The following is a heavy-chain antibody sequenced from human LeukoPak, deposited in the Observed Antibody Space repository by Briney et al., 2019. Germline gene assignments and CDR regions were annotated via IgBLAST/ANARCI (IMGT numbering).Heavy chain of an antibody. CDR1: GFTFSSYG. D-gene: IGHD1-26*01. V-gene: IGHV3-33*01. CDR2: IWYDGSNK. J-gene: IGHJ5*02. Sequence: GRSLRLSCAASGFTFSSYGMHWVRQAPGKGLEWVAVIWYDGSNKYYADSVKGRFTISRDNSKNTLYLQMNSLRAEDTAVYYCARGGSYYTNWSDPWGQGTLVTVSS. CDR3: ARGGSYYTNWSDP.